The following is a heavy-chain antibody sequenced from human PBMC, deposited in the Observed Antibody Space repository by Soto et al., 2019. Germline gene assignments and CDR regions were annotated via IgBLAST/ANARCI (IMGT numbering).Heavy chain of an antibody. CDR2: IYHSGTT. D-gene: IGHD3-10*01. V-gene: IGHV4-39*01. CDR1: GSSISSTSYY. J-gene: IGHJ4*02. CDR3: ARHDYDSGSYVRY. Sequence: QLQLQESGPGLVKPSETLSLTCTVSGSSISSTSYYWGWIRQPPGKGLEWIGNIYHSGTTYYNPSLTSRVTISVDTSKNQFSLKLTSVTAADTAVYYCARHDYDSGSYVRYWGQGTLVTVSS.